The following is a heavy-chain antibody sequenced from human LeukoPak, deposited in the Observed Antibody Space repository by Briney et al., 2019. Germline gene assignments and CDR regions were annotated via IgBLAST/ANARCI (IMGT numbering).Heavy chain of an antibody. Sequence: PGGSLRLSCAASGFTFSSYGMSWVRQAPGKGLEWVAFIRYDGSNKYYADSVKGRFTISRDNSKNTLYLQMNSLRAEDTAVYYCAKDPYYYDSSGYGDYFDYWGQGTLVTVSS. V-gene: IGHV3-30*02. J-gene: IGHJ4*02. CDR1: GFTFSSYG. CDR3: AKDPYYYDSSGYGDYFDY. CDR2: IRYDGSNK. D-gene: IGHD3-22*01.